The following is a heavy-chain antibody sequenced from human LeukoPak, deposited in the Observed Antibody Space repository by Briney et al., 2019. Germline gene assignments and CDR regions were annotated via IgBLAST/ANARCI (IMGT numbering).Heavy chain of an antibody. D-gene: IGHD6-19*01. CDR3: ASEPCSGCSPDY. J-gene: IGHJ4*02. V-gene: IGHV4-39*01. Sequence: SETLSLTCTVSGGSISSSGFSWDWLRQPPGKGLEWIGSINYSGSTYYNPSLKRRVTISVDTSKNQCSLKLSSVTAADTAVYYCASEPCSGCSPDYWGQGTLVTVSS. CDR2: INYSGST. CDR1: GGSISSSGFS.